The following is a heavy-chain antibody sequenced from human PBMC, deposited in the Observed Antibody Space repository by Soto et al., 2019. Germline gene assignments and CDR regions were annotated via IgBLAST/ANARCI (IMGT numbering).Heavy chain of an antibody. J-gene: IGHJ4*02. CDR3: ARVGGADNWNDGY. Sequence: QVQLVQSGAEVKKPGSSVKVSCKASGGTFSSYTISWVRQAPGQGLEWMGRIIPILGIANYAQKFQGRVTITADKSTSTAHMELSSLRSGDTAVYYCARVGGADNWNDGYWGQGTLVTVSS. CDR1: GGTFSSYT. CDR2: IIPILGIA. D-gene: IGHD1-1*01. V-gene: IGHV1-69*02.